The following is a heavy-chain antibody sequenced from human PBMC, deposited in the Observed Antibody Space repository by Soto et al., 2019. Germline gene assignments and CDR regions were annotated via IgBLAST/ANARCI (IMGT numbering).Heavy chain of an antibody. CDR1: GFTFSNAW. D-gene: IGHD3-16*02. CDR2: IKSKTDGGTT. J-gene: IGHJ4*02. CDR3: TTHDPMSTFGGVIVVFDY. Sequence: EVQLVESGGGLVKPGGSLRLSCAASGFTFSNAWMSWVRQAPGKGLEWVGRIKSKTDGGTTDYAAPVKGRFTISRDDSKNTLYLQMNSLKTEDTAVYYCTTHDPMSTFGGVIVVFDYWGQGTLVTVSS. V-gene: IGHV3-15*01.